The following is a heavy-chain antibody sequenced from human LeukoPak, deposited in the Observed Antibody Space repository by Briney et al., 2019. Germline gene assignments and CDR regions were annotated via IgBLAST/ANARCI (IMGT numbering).Heavy chain of an antibody. CDR1: GFTFSSYW. CDR3: TRGNWQWLVRGGWFDP. Sequence: GGSLRLSCAASGFTFSSYWMSWVRQAPGKGLEWVGFIRSKAYGGTTEYAASVKGRFTISRDDSKSIAYLQMNSLKTEDTAVYYCTRGNWQWLVRGGWFDPWGQGTLVTVSS. D-gene: IGHD6-19*01. CDR2: IRSKAYGGTT. V-gene: IGHV3-49*04. J-gene: IGHJ5*02.